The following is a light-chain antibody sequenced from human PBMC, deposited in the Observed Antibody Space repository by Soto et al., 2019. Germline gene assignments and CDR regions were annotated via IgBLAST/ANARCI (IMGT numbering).Light chain of an antibody. CDR1: QSVSNNY. V-gene: IGKV3-20*01. CDR3: QQYAASPRT. Sequence: EVVLTQSPGTLSLSPRERATLSCRASQSVSNNYLAWYQHKPGQAPRLLIYGASNRATGIPDRFSGSGSGPDCTLTISRLEPEDCAVYYCQQYAASPRTFGQGTLVEVK. CDR2: GAS. J-gene: IGKJ1*01.